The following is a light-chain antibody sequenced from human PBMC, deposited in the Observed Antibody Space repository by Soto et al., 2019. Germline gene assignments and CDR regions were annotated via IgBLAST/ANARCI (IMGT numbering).Light chain of an antibody. V-gene: IGKV1-39*01. J-gene: IGKJ2*01. CDR3: QQSYSTPYT. CDR1: QSISSH. Sequence: DIQMTQSPSSLSASVGDRVTITCRASQSISSHLNWYQQKPGKAPKLLIFAASRFQSGVPTRFSGSGSGTDFTLTISSLQPEDFATYFCQQSYSTPYTFGQGTKLEIK. CDR2: AAS.